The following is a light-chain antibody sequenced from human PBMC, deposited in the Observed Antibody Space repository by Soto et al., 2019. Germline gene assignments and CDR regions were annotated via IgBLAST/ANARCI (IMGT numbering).Light chain of an antibody. Sequence: IRLTQSPSYMAASTCDKVPSICRACQAISSYLAWYQQKPGKAPKLLIYAASTLQSGVPSRFSGSGSGTEFTLAISSLQPEDFATYYCQQLNSYPQTFGQGTKVDIK. CDR3: QQLNSYPQT. CDR2: AAS. CDR1: QAISSY. V-gene: IGKV1-9*01. J-gene: IGKJ1*01.